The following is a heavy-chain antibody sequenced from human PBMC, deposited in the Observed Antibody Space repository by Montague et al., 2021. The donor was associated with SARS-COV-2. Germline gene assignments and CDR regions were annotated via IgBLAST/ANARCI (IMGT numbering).Heavy chain of an antibody. CDR1: GFTFRSYA. CDR2: IINNGGTT. J-gene: IGHJ3*02. Sequence: QSLSCSASGFTFRSYAMHWVRQAPGKGLEYVSGIINNGGTTYYANSVKGRFTISRDNSENTLYLQMGSLRGEDMAVYYCARAPMVRGVSPPQIALDIWGRRTMVTVPS. D-gene: IGHD3-10*01. CDR3: ARAPMVRGVSPPQIALDI. V-gene: IGHV3-64*01.